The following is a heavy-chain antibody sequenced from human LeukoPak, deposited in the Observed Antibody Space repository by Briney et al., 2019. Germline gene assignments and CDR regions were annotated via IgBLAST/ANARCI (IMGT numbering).Heavy chain of an antibody. J-gene: IGHJ4*02. CDR1: GYTFTGYY. CDR2: INPNSGGT. Sequence: ASVKVSCKASGYTFTGYYMHWVRQAPGQGLEWMGWINPNSGGTNYAQKFQGRVTMTRDTSISTAYMELSRLRSDDMAVYYCARASNLNYGLFDFWGQGTLVTVSS. CDR3: ARASNLNYGLFDF. V-gene: IGHV1-2*02. D-gene: IGHD4-17*01.